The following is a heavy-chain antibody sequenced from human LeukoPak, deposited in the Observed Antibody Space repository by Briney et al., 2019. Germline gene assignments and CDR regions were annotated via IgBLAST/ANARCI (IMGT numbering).Heavy chain of an antibody. Sequence: ASVKVSYKASGYTFTGYYMHWVRQAPGQGLEWMGWITPNSGGTHYAQRFQGRVTMTRDTSISTAYMELSRLTSDDTAVYYCSRDRIGRMNDYWGQGTLVTVSS. CDR3: SRDRIGRMNDY. CDR2: ITPNSGGT. J-gene: IGHJ4*02. D-gene: IGHD3-16*01. V-gene: IGHV1-2*02. CDR1: GYTFTGYY.